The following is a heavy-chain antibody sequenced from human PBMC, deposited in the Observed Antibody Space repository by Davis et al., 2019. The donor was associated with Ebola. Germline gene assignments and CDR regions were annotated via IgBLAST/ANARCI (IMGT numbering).Heavy chain of an antibody. CDR2: IKQDGSEK. J-gene: IGHJ6*02. CDR1: GFTFNSYS. V-gene: IGHV3-7*01. D-gene: IGHD5-12*01. Sequence: PGGSLRLSCAASGFTFNSYSMTWVRQAPGKGLEWVANIKQDGSEKYYVDSVKGRFTISRDNAKNSLYLQMNSLRAEDTAVYYCARVGSGYDLGVWGQGTTVTVSS. CDR3: ARVGSGYDLGV.